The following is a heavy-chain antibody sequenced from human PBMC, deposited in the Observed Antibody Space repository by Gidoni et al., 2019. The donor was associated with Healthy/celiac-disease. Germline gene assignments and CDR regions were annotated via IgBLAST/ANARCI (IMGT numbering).Heavy chain of an antibody. D-gene: IGHD6-13*01. CDR3: ARGASSWPHMDV. J-gene: IGHJ6*03. CDR2: INHSGST. Sequence: QVQLQQWGAGLLKPSETLSLTCAVYGGSFSGYYWSWIRQPPGKGLEWIGEINHSGSTNYHPSLKSRVTISVDTSKNQFSLKLSSVTAADTAVYYCARGASSWPHMDVWGKGTTVTVSS. V-gene: IGHV4-34*01. CDR1: GGSFSGYY.